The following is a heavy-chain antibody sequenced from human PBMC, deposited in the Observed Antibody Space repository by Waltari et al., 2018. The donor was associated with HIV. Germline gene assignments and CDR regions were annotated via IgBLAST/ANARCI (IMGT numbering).Heavy chain of an antibody. D-gene: IGHD3-10*01. Sequence: QVQLVQSGAEVKKPGASVKVSCKASGYTFTRYDSNWLRQATGQGLEWMGWMNPNSGNTGYTQKFQGRVTMTRNTSISTAYMELSSLRSEDTAVYYCARVYYYDSGSYRPFFEYWGQGTLVTVSS. J-gene: IGHJ4*02. CDR3: ARVYYYDSGSYRPFFEY. V-gene: IGHV1-8*01. CDR2: MNPNSGNT. CDR1: GYTFTRYD.